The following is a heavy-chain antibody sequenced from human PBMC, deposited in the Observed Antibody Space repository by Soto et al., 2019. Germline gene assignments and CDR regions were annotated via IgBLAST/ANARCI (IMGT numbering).Heavy chain of an antibody. J-gene: IGHJ6*02. CDR1: GFTFDDYT. V-gene: IGHV3-43*01. D-gene: IGHD6-25*01. CDR2: ISWDGGST. Sequence: GGSLRLSCAASGFTFDDYTMHWVRQAPGKGLEWVSLISWDGGSTYYADSVKGRFTISRDNSKNSLYLQMNSLRTEDTALYYCGKEMGRLRGYYYYGMDVWGQGTTVTVSS. CDR3: GKEMGRLRGYYYYGMDV.